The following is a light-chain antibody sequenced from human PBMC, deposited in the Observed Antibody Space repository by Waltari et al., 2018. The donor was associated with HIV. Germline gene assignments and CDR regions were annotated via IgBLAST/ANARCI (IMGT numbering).Light chain of an antibody. CDR2: YDS. J-gene: IGLJ3*02. CDR3: QVWDSSSDLSWV. Sequence: SYVLTQPPSVSVAPGKTARITCGGNNIGSKSVHWYQQKPGQAPVLVIYYDSDGPSGIPERFSGSNSGNTATLTISRVEAGDEADYYCQVWDSSSDLSWVFGGGTKLTVL. V-gene: IGLV3-21*04. CDR1: NIGSKS.